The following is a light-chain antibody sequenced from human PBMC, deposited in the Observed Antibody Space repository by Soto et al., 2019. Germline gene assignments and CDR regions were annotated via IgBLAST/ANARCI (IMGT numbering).Light chain of an antibody. CDR1: SSDVGSYNL. CDR2: EGS. Sequence: QSALTQPASVSGSPGQSITISCTGTSSDVGSYNLVSWYQQHPGKAPKLMIYEGSKRPSGVSNRFSGSKSGNTASLTISGLQAEEEADYYYCSYAGSTVFGTGTKLTVL. J-gene: IGLJ1*01. CDR3: CSYAGSTV. V-gene: IGLV2-23*01.